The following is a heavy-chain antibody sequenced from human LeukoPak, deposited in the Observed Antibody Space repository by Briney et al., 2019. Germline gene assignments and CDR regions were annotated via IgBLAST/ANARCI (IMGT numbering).Heavy chain of an antibody. Sequence: GGSLRLSCAASGFTFSSYSMNWVRQAPGKGLEWVAVISYDGSNKYYADSVKGRFTISRDNSKNTLYLQMNSLRAEDTAVYYCARHSGSPGDYWGQGTLVTVSS. V-gene: IGHV3-30*03. CDR3: ARHSGSPGDY. J-gene: IGHJ4*02. D-gene: IGHD1-26*01. CDR1: GFTFSSYS. CDR2: ISYDGSNK.